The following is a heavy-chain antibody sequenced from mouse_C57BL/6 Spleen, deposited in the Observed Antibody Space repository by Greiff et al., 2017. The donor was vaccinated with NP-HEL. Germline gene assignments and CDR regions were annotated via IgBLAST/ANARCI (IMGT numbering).Heavy chain of an antibody. CDR1: GYTFTDYN. D-gene: IGHD1-1*01. CDR2: INPNNGGT. V-gene: IGHV1-22*01. CDR3: ALITTPVVTGAMDY. J-gene: IGHJ4*01. Sequence: EVQLQQSGPELVKPGASVKMSCKASGYTFTDYNMHWVKQSHGKSLEWIGYINPNNGGTSYNQKFKGKATLTVNKSSSTAYMELRSLTSEESAVYYCALITTPVVTGAMDYWGQGTSVTVSS.